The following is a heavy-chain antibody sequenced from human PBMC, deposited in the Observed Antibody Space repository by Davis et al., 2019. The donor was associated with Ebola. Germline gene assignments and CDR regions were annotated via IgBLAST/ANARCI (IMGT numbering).Heavy chain of an antibody. V-gene: IGHV4-34*01. CDR1: GGSFSGYH. CDR2: INHSGST. D-gene: IGHD2-2*01. CDR3: AREYHY. Sequence: PSETLSLTCAVYGGSFSGYHWKWIRQPPGKGLEWIGEINHSGSTNYNPSLKSRVTISVDTSKNQFSLRLSSVTAADTAVSHCAREYHYWGQGTLVTVSS. J-gene: IGHJ4*02.